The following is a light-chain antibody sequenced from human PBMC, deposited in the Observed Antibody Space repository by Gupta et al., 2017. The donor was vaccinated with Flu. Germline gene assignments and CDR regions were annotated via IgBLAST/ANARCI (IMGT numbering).Light chain of an antibody. CDR3: QQDNSYLGT. CDR2: KAS. Sequence: DIQMTQSPSTLSASVGDSVTITCRASQSISNWLAWYQQRPGKAPKLLIYKASSLESGVPSRFSGSGSGTEFTLTISSLQPDDFATYYCQQDNSYLGTFGQGTKVDIK. CDR1: QSISNW. J-gene: IGKJ1*01. V-gene: IGKV1-5*03.